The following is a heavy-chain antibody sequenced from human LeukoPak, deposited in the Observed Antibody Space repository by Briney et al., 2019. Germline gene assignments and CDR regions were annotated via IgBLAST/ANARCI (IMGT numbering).Heavy chain of an antibody. D-gene: IGHD4-11*01. CDR1: GGTFSSYA. CDR3: ARGAYSNGGYYYYGMDV. CDR2: IIPILGIA. V-gene: IGHV1-69*04. J-gene: IGHJ6*02. Sequence: FSVKVSCKASGGTFSSYAISWVRQAPGQGLEWMGRIIPILGIANYAQKFQGRVTITADKSTSTAYMELSSLRPEDTAVYYCARGAYSNGGYYYYGMDVWGQGTTVTVSS.